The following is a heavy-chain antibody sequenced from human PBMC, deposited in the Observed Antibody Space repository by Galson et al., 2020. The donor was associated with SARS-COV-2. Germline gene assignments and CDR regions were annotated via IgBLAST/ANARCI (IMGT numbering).Heavy chain of an antibody. V-gene: IGHV3-33*01. D-gene: IGHD6-19*01. J-gene: IGHJ4*02. CDR2: IWSDGIHK. Sequence: GGSLRLSCAASGFSFSTYAIHWVRQAPGKGLEWVAVIWSDGIHKYYTDSVEGRFTISRDNSENTANLQMNNVRAEDTAMYYCATSIAVAGMIDYWGQGVLVTVSS. CDR1: GFSFSTYA. CDR3: ATSIAVAGMIDY.